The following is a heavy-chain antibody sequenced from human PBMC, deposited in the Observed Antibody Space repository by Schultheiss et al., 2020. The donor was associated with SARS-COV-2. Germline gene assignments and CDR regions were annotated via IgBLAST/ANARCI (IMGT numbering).Heavy chain of an antibody. CDR1: GGSISSYF. CDR3: ARDPGSSGWGNGRFDP. D-gene: IGHD6-19*01. CDR2: IYYSGST. Sequence: SETLSLTCTVSGGSISSYFWSWIRQPPGKGLEWIGNIYYSGSTDHNPSLKSRVTISEDTSKNQFSLKLSSVSAADTAVYYCARDPGSSGWGNGRFDPWGQGALVTVSS. V-gene: IGHV4-59*01. J-gene: IGHJ5*02.